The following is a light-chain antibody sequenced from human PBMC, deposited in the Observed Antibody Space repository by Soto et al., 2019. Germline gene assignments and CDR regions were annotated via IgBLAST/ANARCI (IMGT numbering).Light chain of an antibody. Sequence: EIVLTQSPGTLSLSPGERATLSCRASQNVSSSYLAWYQQKPGQAPWLLIYDASSRATGIPDRFSGSGSGTVFTLTISRLEPEDFAVYYCQQYGSSPRTFGQGTKVEIK. CDR2: DAS. CDR3: QQYGSSPRT. V-gene: IGKV3-20*01. CDR1: QNVSSSY. J-gene: IGKJ1*01.